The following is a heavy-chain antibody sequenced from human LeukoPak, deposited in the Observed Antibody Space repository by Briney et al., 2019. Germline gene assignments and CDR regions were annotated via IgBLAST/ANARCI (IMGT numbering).Heavy chain of an antibody. CDR1: GGSISSYY. CDR2: VSGSGSS. V-gene: IGHV4-4*07. D-gene: IGHD6-19*01. Sequence: PSETLSLTCTVSGGSISSYYWSWIRQPAGKGLEWIGRVSGSGSSNYNPSLHSQVTMSVDTSKNQVSLKVNSVTAADTAVYYCATLGDGSGWYYFDYWGQGTPVTVSS. J-gene: IGHJ4*01. CDR3: ATLGDGSGWYYFDY.